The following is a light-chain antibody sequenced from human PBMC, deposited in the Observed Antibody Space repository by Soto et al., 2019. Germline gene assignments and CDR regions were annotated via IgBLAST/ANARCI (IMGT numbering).Light chain of an antibody. Sequence: EIVMTQSPATLSVSPGERATLSCRASQSVSSSYLAWYQQKPGQVPRLLMYAASSRATGIPDRFSGSGSGTDFTLTISRLGAEDYAVYYCQQSSRRPIALGQGTRLEI. CDR1: QSVSSSY. CDR2: AAS. CDR3: QQSSRRPIA. J-gene: IGKJ5*01. V-gene: IGKV3-20*01.